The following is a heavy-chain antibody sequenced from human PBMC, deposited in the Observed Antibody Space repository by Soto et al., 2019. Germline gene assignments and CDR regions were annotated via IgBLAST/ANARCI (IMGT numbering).Heavy chain of an antibody. CDR1: GGSISSSNW. D-gene: IGHD3-22*01. CDR3: ARVRSVVINVSYYYYGMDV. J-gene: IGHJ6*02. V-gene: IGHV4-4*02. CDR2: IYHSGST. Sequence: SEALSLTCAVSGGSISSSNWWSWVRQPPGKGLEWIGEIYHSGSTNYNPSLKSRVTISVDKSKNQFSLKLSSVTAADTAVYYCARVRSVVINVSYYYYGMDVWGQGTTVTVSS.